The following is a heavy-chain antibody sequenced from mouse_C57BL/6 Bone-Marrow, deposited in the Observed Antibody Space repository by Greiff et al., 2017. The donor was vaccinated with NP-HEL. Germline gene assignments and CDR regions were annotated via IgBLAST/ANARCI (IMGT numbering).Heavy chain of an antibody. CDR2: IYPRCGST. Sequence: QVQLQQSGAELARPGASVKLSCKASGYTFTSYGISWVKQRTGQGLEWIGEIYPRCGSTYYNEKFKGKATLTVDKSSSTAYMQRSSLTSEYSAVYDCARSGWEDWYFDVWGTGTTVTVSS. D-gene: IGHD3-1*01. CDR3: ARSGWEDWYFDV. CDR1: GYTFTSYG. J-gene: IGHJ1*03. V-gene: IGHV1-81*01.